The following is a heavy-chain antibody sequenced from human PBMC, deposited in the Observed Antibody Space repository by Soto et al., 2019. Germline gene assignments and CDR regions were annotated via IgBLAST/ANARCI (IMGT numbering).Heavy chain of an antibody. D-gene: IGHD6-13*01. CDR3: ARTGYSSSWYVGAYYYYGMDV. V-gene: IGHV5-10-1*01. CDR2: IDPSDSYT. J-gene: IGHJ6*02. CDR1: GYSFTSYW. Sequence: RDSLKISCKGSGYSFTSYWISLVRQMPGKGLEWMGRIDPSDSYTNYSPSFQGHVTISDDKSISTAYLQWSSLKASDTAMYYCARTGYSSSWYVGAYYYYGMDVWGQGTTVTVSS.